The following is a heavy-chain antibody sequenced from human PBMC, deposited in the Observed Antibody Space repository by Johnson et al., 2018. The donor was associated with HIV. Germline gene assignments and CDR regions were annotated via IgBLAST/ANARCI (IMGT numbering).Heavy chain of an antibody. Sequence: VHLVESGGGVVQPGRSLRLSCAASGFTFSSYAMHWVRQAPGKGLEWVSGLNWNGGRTGYADSVKGRFTISRDNAKNALYLQMNSLRAEDTAVYYCARERIGYSSSGDAFDIWGQGTMVTVSS. D-gene: IGHD6-13*01. CDR2: LNWNGGRT. J-gene: IGHJ3*02. CDR3: ARERIGYSSSGDAFDI. V-gene: IGHV3-20*04. CDR1: GFTFSSYA.